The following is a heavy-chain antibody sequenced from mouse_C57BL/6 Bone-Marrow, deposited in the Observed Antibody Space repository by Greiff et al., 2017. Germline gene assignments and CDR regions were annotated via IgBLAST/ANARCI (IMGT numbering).Heavy chain of an antibody. J-gene: IGHJ4*01. CDR3: ARTGPYDYDVRYAMDY. V-gene: IGHV3-6*01. D-gene: IGHD2-4*01. CDR1: GYSITSGYY. CDR2: ISYDGSN. Sequence: EVKLMESGPGLVKPSQSLSLTCSVTGYSITSGYYWNWIRQFPGNKLEWMGYISYDGSNNYNPSLKNRISITRDTSKNQFFLKLNSVTTEDTATYYCARTGPYDYDVRYAMDYWGQGTSVTVSS.